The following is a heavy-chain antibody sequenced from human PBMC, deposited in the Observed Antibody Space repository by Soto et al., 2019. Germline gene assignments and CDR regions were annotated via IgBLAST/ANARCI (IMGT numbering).Heavy chain of an antibody. D-gene: IGHD2-15*01. J-gene: IGHJ2*01. Sequence: GGSLRLSCAASGFTFSSYGMHWVRQAPGKGLEWVAVISYDGSNKYYADSVKGRFTISRDNSKNTLYLQMNSLRAEDTAVYYCAKERRGYCSGGSCYLGRYFDLWGRGSLVTVSS. CDR1: GFTFSSYG. CDR3: AKERRGYCSGGSCYLGRYFDL. V-gene: IGHV3-30*18. CDR2: ISYDGSNK.